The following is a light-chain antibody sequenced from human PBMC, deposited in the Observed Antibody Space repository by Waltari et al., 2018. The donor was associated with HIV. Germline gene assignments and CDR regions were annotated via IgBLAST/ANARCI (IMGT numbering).Light chain of an antibody. CDR3: QQYNSYSPTWT. CDR2: KAS. CDR1: QSISSW. J-gene: IGKJ1*01. Sequence: DIQSTQSPSTLSASVGDRVNITCRASQSISSWCAWYQQKPGKAPNLLIYKASTLESGVPSRFSGSGSGSEFTLTISSLQPDDFATYYCQQYNSYSPTWTFGQGTKVEIK. V-gene: IGKV1-5*03.